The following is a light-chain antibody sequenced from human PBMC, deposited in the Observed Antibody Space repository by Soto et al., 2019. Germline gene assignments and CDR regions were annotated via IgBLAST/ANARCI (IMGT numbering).Light chain of an antibody. CDR3: QQSFSPPRT. J-gene: IGKJ1*01. CDR2: DVS. CDR1: QTISKY. Sequence: EIHKTQSPSSLSASVGDRVTITCRASQTISKYLAWYQQKPGKAPDLLIYDVSTLQSGVPSRFSGSGSGTDFTLTISSLQPEDFATYYCQQSFSPPRTFGQGTKVDIK. V-gene: IGKV1-39*01.